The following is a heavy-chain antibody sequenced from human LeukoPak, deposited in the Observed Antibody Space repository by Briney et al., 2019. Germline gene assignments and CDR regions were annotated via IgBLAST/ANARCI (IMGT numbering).Heavy chain of an antibody. D-gene: IGHD6-19*01. CDR2: INPTGGST. CDR1: GYTFTSYY. CDR3: AAAAGVGWSYYYGMDV. J-gene: IGHJ6*02. V-gene: IGHV1-46*01. Sequence: RASVKVSCKASGYTFTSYYMHWVRQAPGQGLEWMGLINPTGGSTNYAQKFQERVTITRDMSTSTAYMELSSLRSEDTAVYYCAAAAGVGWSYYYGMDVWGQGTTVTVSS.